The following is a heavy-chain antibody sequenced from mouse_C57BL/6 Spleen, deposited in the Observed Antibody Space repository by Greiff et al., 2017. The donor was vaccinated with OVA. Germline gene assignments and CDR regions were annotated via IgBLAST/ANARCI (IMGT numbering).Heavy chain of an antibody. CDR1: GFTFSDYG. V-gene: IGHV5-17*01. J-gene: IGHJ3*01. CDR2: ISSGSSTI. Sequence: EVQLVESGGGLVKPGGSLKLSCAASGFTFSDYGMHWVRQAPEKGLEWVAYISSGSSTIYYADTVKGRFTISRDNAKNTLFLQMTSLRSEDTAMYYCAREGDYYGSSPFAYWGQGTLVTVSA. CDR3: AREGDYYGSSPFAY. D-gene: IGHD1-1*01.